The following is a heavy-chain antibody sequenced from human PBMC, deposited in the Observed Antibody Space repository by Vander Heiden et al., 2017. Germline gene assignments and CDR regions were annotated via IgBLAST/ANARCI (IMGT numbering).Heavy chain of an antibody. CDR1: VGTFSSYA. V-gene: IGHV1-69*01. Sequence: QVHLVQSGAEMRRPGSSVKVSCKTSVGTFSSYAISWVRQAPGQGLEWMGGIIPMSGTPKYAQKFQSRVTISADESTSTAYMELSSLRSEDTAVYYCARLVVLPSALTSFYGMDIWGQGTTVTVSS. CDR2: IIPMSGTP. D-gene: IGHD2-15*01. CDR3: ARLVVLPSALTSFYGMDI. J-gene: IGHJ6*02.